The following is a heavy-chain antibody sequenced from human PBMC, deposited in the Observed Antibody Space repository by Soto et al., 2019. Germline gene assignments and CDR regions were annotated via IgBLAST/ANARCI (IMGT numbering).Heavy chain of an antibody. V-gene: IGHV4-34*01. J-gene: IGHJ6*02. CDR2: INHSGST. Sequence: SETLSLTYAGYGGYFSGYYWSWIRQPPGKGLEWIGEINHSGSTNYNPSLKSRVTISVDTSKNQFSLKLSSVTAADTAVYYCARGQDYYYGMDVWGQGTTVTVSS. CDR3: ARGQDYYYGMDV. CDR1: GGYFSGYY.